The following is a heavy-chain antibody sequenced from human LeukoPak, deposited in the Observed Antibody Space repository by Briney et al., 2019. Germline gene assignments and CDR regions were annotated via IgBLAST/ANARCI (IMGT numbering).Heavy chain of an antibody. CDR1: GFTFSSYW. D-gene: IGHD4-11*01. CDR3: ARGMGYSNYVFYYYGMDV. CDR2: INSDGRST. J-gene: IGHJ6*02. V-gene: IGHV3-74*01. Sequence: SGGSLRLSCAASGFTFSSYWMHWVRQAPGQGLVWVSRINSDGRSTSYADSVKGRFTISRDNAKNTLYLQMNSLRAEDTAVYYCARGMGYSNYVFYYYGMDVWGQGTTVTVSS.